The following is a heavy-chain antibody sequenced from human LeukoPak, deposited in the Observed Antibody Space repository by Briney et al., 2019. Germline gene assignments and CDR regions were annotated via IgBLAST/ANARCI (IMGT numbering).Heavy chain of an antibody. D-gene: IGHD3-22*01. CDR3: AKWPYYDSSGYSY. CDR2: IYHSGST. J-gene: IGHJ4*02. Sequence: SGTLSLTCAVSGGSISSSNWWSWVRQPPGKGPEWIGEIYHSGSTNYNPSLESRVTISVDKSKNQFSLKLSSVTAADTAAYYCAKWPYYDSSGYSYWGQGTLVTVSS. V-gene: IGHV4-4*02. CDR1: GGSISSSNW.